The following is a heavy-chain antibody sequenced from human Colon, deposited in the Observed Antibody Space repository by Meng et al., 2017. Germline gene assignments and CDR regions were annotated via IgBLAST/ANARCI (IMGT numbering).Heavy chain of an antibody. V-gene: IGHV4-31*03. D-gene: IGHD3-22*01. J-gene: IGHJ5*02. CDR2: VFYSGST. Sequence: APGRVTPSQTPSLTCSASGGSISTSGHWWSRIRQHPGKGLEWIGYVFYSGSTQYNPSLKSRVSISVDTSKNQFSLKLYSMTAADTAVYYCARDMSGGYYWFDPWGQGTLVTVSS. CDR3: ARDMSGGYYWFDP. CDR1: GGSISTSGHW.